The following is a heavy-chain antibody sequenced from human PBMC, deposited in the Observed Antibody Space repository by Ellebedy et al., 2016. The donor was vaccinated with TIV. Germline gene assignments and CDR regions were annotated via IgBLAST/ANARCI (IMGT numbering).Heavy chain of an antibody. CDR3: AEEGGSSRGASGMDV. V-gene: IGHV3-30*18. J-gene: IGHJ6*02. CDR2: ISSDGSEK. D-gene: IGHD6-6*01. CDR1: EFTLNTYG. Sequence: GESLKISCAASEFTLNTYGMHWVRQTPDKGLEWVAFISSDGSEKYYVGSVKGRFTISRDTSKNTLYLEMNSLRGDDTAAYYCAEEGGSSRGASGMDVWGQGTTVIVSS.